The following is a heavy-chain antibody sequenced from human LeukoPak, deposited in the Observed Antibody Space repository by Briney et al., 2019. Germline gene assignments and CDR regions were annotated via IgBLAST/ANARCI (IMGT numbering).Heavy chain of an antibody. J-gene: IGHJ5*02. V-gene: IGHV3-11*01. CDR3: ASDGAGFDI. CDR2: INIGGTNT. Sequence: GGSLRLSCAASGFTFNDYYMSWVRQAPGQGLEWLSYINIGGTNTHYAETVKGRFTISRDNAKKTLYLEMNNLRAEDTAVYYCASDGAGFDIWGQGVLVTVSS. CDR1: GFTFNDYY.